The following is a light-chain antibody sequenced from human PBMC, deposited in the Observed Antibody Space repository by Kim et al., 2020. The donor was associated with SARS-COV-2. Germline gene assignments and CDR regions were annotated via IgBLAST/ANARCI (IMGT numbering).Light chain of an antibody. CDR1: SRDIVGYNF. J-gene: IGLJ2*01. Sequence: GHAVPIPHTGTSRDIVGYNFDAWNQQPPGKAPKVMIYEVKKRPSGVPDRFSGSKSGNMASLTVYGLQAEDEADYYCSSYAGRQNLVFGGGTQLTVL. V-gene: IGLV2-8*01. CDR3: SSYAGRQNLV. CDR2: EVK.